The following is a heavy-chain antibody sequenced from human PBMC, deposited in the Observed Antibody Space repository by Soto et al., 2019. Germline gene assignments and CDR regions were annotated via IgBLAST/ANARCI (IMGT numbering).Heavy chain of an antibody. V-gene: IGHV3-30*04. J-gene: IGHJ4*02. Sequence: VRSLRLSWAASECTFVNYAMSRVSQAPGKGLECVVVITGDGRNTYYADSVKGRFTISRDNSKNTLYLQMTSLRVEDTALYFCARDESAGSSTSNWGQGTLVTVSS. CDR1: ECTFVNYA. CDR3: ARDESAGSSTSN. D-gene: IGHD2-2*01. CDR2: ITGDGRNT.